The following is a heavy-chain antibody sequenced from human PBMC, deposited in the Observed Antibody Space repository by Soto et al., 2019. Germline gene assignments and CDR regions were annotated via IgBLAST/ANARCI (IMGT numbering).Heavy chain of an antibody. Sequence: GGSLRLSCAASGFTFSSYAMSWVRQAPGKGLEWVSAISGSGGSTYYADSVKGRFTISRDNSKNTLYLQMNSLRAEDTAVYYCAKDTKGLGWLVHKTVYYYYGMDVWGQGTTVTVSS. CDR1: GFTFSSYA. J-gene: IGHJ6*02. CDR3: AKDTKGLGWLVHKTVYYYYGMDV. D-gene: IGHD6-19*01. V-gene: IGHV3-23*01. CDR2: ISGSGGST.